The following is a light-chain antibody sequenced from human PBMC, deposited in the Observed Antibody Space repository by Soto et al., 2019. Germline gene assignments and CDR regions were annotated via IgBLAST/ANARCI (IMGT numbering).Light chain of an antibody. CDR3: QLCDSESEHWV. V-gene: IGLV3-21*04. Sequence: SYELTQPPSVSVAPGKTATITCGGNNIGGKSVHWYQQRPGQAPVLVIYYDSDRPSGIPERFSGSNSGNPATLTITRVEAGDEADYYCQLCDSESEHWVFGGGTKLTVL. CDR1: NIGGKS. J-gene: IGLJ3*02. CDR2: YDS.